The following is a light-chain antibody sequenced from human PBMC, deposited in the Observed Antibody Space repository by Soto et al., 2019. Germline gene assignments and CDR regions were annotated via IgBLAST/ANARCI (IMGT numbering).Light chain of an antibody. CDR3: QSYDSSLSGSDDVV. J-gene: IGLJ2*01. CDR1: SSNIGAGYD. V-gene: IGLV1-40*01. CDR2: GNS. Sequence: QTVVTQPPSVSGAPGQRVTISCTGSSSNIGAGYDVHWYQQLPGTAPKLLIYGNSNRPSGVPDRFSGSKSGTSASLAITGLQAEDEADYYCQSYDSSLSGSDDVVFGGGTQLTVL.